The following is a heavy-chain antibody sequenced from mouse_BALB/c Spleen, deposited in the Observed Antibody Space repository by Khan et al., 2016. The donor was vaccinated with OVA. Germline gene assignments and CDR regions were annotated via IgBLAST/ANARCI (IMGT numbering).Heavy chain of an antibody. CDR1: GYSFTNYG. CDR2: INPYTGEP. D-gene: IGHD1-1*02. Sequence: QIQLVQSGPEVKKPGESVKISCKASGYSFTNYGMNWVRQAPGKGLKWMGWINPYTGEPTYADDFKGRFAFSLETSASTAYLQINSLKSEDTAAYFCARGGYWYFDVWGEGTTVTVSS. V-gene: IGHV9-3-1*01. J-gene: IGHJ1*01. CDR3: ARGGYWYFDV.